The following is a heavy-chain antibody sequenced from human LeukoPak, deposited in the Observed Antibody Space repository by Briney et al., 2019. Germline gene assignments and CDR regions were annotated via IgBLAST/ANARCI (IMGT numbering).Heavy chain of an antibody. V-gene: IGHV3-23*01. D-gene: IGHD1-1*01. J-gene: IGHJ4*02. Sequence: GGSLRLSCAASGFTFTTYSMTWVRQAPGKGLEWVSTINPGGITTYYADSVKGRFTISRDNSKYTVSLQMDSLRADDTAVYYCAKDRAGTPWADWGQGTLVTVSS. CDR3: AKDRAGTPWAD. CDR2: INPGGITT. CDR1: GFTFTTYS.